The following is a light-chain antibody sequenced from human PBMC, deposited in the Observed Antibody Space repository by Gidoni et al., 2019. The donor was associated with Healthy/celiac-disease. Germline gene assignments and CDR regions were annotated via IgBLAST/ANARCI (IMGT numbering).Light chain of an antibody. CDR2: AAS. J-gene: IGKJ4*01. Sequence: DIQLTQSPSFLSASVGDRVTITCRASQGISSYLAWYQQKPGKAPKLLIYAASTLQSGVTSRFSGSGSGTEFTLTISSLQPEDFATYYCQQLNSYPVSTFGGGTKVEIK. V-gene: IGKV1-9*01. CDR3: QQLNSYPVST. CDR1: QGISSY.